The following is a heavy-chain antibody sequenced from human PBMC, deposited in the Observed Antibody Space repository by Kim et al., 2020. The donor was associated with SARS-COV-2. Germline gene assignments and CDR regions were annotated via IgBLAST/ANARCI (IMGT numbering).Heavy chain of an antibody. D-gene: IGHD6-13*01. V-gene: IGHV3-21*01. Sequence: GGSLRLSCAASGFTFSSYSMNWVRQAPGKGLEWVSSISSSSSYIYYADSVKGRFTISRDNAKNSLYLQMNSLRAEDTAVYYCARELNSRGPNSSSWYFGYWGQGTLVTVSS. CDR1: GFTFSSYS. J-gene: IGHJ4*02. CDR2: ISSSSSYI. CDR3: ARELNSRGPNSSSWYFGY.